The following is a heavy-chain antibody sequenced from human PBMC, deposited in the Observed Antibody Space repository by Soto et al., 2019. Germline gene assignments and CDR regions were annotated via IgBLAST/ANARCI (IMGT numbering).Heavy chain of an antibody. J-gene: IGHJ4*02. Sequence: GASVKVSCKASGYTFTGYYMHWVRQAPGQGLEWMGWINPNSGGTNYAQKFQGRVTMTRDTSISTAYMELSRLRSDDTAVYYCARDARPPIYCSGGSCYSGTFDYWGQGTLVTVSS. D-gene: IGHD2-15*01. V-gene: IGHV1-2*02. CDR3: ARDARPPIYCSGGSCYSGTFDY. CDR1: GYTFTGYY. CDR2: INPNSGGT.